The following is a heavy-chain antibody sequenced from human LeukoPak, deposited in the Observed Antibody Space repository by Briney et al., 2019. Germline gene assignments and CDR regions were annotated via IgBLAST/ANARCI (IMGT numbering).Heavy chain of an antibody. CDR1: GFTFGNSW. D-gene: IGHD1-14*01. CDR2: INADGSTT. V-gene: IGHV3-74*01. Sequence: GGSLRLSCAASGFTFGNSWVHWVRQAPGKGLVWVSLINADGSTTTSADSVKGRFTISRDNTRNTVSLQMNSLTIEDTAVYYCVVVVEPPDSDGFDVWGQGTMITVSS. CDR3: VVVVEPPDSDGFDV. J-gene: IGHJ3*01.